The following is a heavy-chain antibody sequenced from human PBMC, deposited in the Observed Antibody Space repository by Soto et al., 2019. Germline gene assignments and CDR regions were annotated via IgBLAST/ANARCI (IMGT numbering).Heavy chain of an antibody. CDR1: GYTFTGYY. V-gene: IGHV1-2*04. J-gene: IGHJ6*02. CDR2: INPNSGGT. CDR3: ARASSDSGGAHYYYGMDV. Sequence: GASVKVSCKASGYTFTGYYMHWVRQAPGQGLEWMGWINPNSGGTNYAQKCQGWVTMTRDTSISRAYMELSRLRSDDTAVYYCARASSDSGGAHYYYGMDVWGPGTTVTVSS. D-gene: IGHD1-26*01.